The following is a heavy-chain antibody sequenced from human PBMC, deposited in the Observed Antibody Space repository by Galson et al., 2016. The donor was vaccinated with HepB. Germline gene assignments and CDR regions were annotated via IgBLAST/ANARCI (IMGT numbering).Heavy chain of an antibody. D-gene: IGHD3-16*01. J-gene: IGHJ6*02. CDR2: INPNSGGT. Sequence: SVKVSCKASGYTFAGYYMHWVRQAPGQGLEWMGWINPNSGGTNYAQKFQGWVTMTRDTSINTTYMELRRLRSDGTAAYYCARAPLSLSFRERIRGLAVWGQGTTVTVSS. V-gene: IGHV1-2*04. CDR3: ARAPLSLSFRERIRGLAV. CDR1: GYTFAGYY.